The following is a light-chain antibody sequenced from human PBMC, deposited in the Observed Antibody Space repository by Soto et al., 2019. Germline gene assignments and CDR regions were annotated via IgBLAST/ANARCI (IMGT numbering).Light chain of an antibody. CDR1: QSVSSY. CDR2: GAS. J-gene: IGKJ1*01. Sequence: VIRQYPSTLSVSPGERTTLSCRASQSVSSYLAWYQQKPGQAPRLLIYGASTRATGIPARFSGSGSGTEFTLTISSLQSEDFAVYCCQQYNNWSSWTFGQGTKVDIK. V-gene: IGKV3-15*01. CDR3: QQYNNWSSWT.